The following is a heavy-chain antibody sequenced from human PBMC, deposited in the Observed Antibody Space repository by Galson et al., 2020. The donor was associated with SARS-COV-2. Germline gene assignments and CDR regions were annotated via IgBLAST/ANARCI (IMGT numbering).Heavy chain of an antibody. CDR2: VKSKTEVGTT. CDR1: GFTFRNAW. Sequence: TGGSLRLSCAVSGFTFRNAWMSWVRQAPGKGLEWVGRVKSKTEVGTTDYAAPVKGRFTISRDDSKNTLYLQMNSLKTEDTAVYYCTTELTTVDGMDVWGQGTTVIVSS. V-gene: IGHV3-15*05. D-gene: IGHD4-17*01. CDR3: TTELTTVDGMDV. J-gene: IGHJ6*02.